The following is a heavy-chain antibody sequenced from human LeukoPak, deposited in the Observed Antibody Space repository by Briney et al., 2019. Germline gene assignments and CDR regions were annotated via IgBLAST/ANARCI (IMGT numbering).Heavy chain of an antibody. CDR1: GFTFSSYS. J-gene: IGHJ4*02. D-gene: IGHD3-9*01. CDR2: ISSSSSYI. Sequence: GGSLRLSCAASGFTFSSYSMNWVRQAPGKGLEWVSSISSSSSYIYYADSVKGRFTISRDNAKNSLYLQMNSLRAEDTAVYYCARDNEYFDWLSKDCLGYWGQGTLVTVSS. V-gene: IGHV3-21*01. CDR3: ARDNEYFDWLSKDCLGY.